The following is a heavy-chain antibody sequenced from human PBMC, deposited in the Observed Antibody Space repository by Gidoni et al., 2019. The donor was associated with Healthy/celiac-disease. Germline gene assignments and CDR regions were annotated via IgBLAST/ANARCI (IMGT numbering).Heavy chain of an antibody. CDR1: GFPFSSYA. CDR3: AKDGQWLVSPFDY. J-gene: IGHJ4*02. V-gene: IGHV3-23*04. Sequence: EVLPVESGGGLVQPGGSLRLSCAAFGFPFSSYAMSWVRQAPGKGLGWVSAISGSGGSTYYADAVKGRFTISRDNSKNTLYLQMNSLRAEDTAVYYCAKDGQWLVSPFDYWGQGTLVTVSS. CDR2: ISGSGGST. D-gene: IGHD6-19*01.